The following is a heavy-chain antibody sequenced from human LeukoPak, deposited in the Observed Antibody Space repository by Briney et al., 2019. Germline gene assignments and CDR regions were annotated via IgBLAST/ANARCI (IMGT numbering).Heavy chain of an antibody. Sequence: SETLSLTCAVYGGSFSGYYWSWIRQPPGKGLEWIGEINHSGSTNYNPSLKSRVTISVDTSKNQFSLKLSSVTAADTAVYYCARGGLSITIFYYWGQGTLVTVPS. J-gene: IGHJ4*02. CDR3: ARGGLSITIFYY. V-gene: IGHV4-34*01. CDR1: GGSFSGYY. D-gene: IGHD3-3*01. CDR2: INHSGST.